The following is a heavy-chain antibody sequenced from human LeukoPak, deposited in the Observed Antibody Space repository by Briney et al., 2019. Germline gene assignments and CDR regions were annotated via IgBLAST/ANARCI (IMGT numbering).Heavy chain of an antibody. V-gene: IGHV3-23*01. CDR2: VSGSGGGT. Sequence: GGSLRLSCAASGFNFRSYAMSWVRQAPGKGLEWVSGVSGSGGGTYYADSVKGRCTISRDNSKNTLYLQMNSLGAEDAAVYYCAKDVAALDYWGQGTLVTVSS. J-gene: IGHJ4*02. CDR1: GFNFRSYA. CDR3: AKDVAALDY.